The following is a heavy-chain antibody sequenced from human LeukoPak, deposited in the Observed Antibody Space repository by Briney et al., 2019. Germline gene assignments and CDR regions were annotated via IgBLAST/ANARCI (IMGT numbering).Heavy chain of an antibody. CDR1: GYTFTSYG. J-gene: IGHJ4*02. CDR2: INPSGGST. V-gene: IGHV1-46*01. Sequence: GASVKVSCKASGYTFTSYGISWVRQAPGQGLEWMGIINPSGGSTSYAQKFQGRVTMTRGTSTSTVYMELSSLRSEDTAVYYCARSALCGGDCYHAAFDYWGQGTLVTVSS. CDR3: ARSALCGGDCYHAAFDY. D-gene: IGHD2-21*02.